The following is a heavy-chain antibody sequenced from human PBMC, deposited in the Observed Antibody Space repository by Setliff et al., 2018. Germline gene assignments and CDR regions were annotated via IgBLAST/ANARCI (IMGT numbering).Heavy chain of an antibody. CDR1: GGFISSYY. D-gene: IGHD6-19*01. CDR2: IYIGGSA. V-gene: IGHV4-4*07. Sequence: SETLSLTCTVSGGFISSYYWSWIRQPAGKGLEWIGHIYIGGSANYNPSLKSRVTMSIDTSKNQFSLKLNPVTAADMAVYYCAREQWLDPPGYYYMDVWAKGTTVTVSS. CDR3: AREQWLDPPGYYYMDV. J-gene: IGHJ6*03.